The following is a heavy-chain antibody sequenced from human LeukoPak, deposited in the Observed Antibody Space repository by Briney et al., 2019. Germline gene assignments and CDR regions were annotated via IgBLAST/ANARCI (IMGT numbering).Heavy chain of an antibody. Sequence: PGGSLRLSCAASGFTFSSYSMNWLRQAPGKGLEWVSSISSSSSYIYYADTVKGRFTISRDNAKNSLYLQINSLRAEDTAVYYCARGDYYGSGTPGYWGQGTLVTVSS. CDR3: ARGDYYGSGTPGY. D-gene: IGHD3-10*01. CDR2: ISSSSSYI. V-gene: IGHV3-21*01. J-gene: IGHJ4*02. CDR1: GFTFSSYS.